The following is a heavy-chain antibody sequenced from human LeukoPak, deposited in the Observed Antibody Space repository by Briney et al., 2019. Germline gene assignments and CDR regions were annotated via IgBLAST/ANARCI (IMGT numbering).Heavy chain of an antibody. CDR1: GYNFTKYW. V-gene: IGHV5-51*01. Sequence: GESLKISCKGPGYNFTKYWIGWVRQKPGKGLEWMGIIDPDDSDTKYSPSFQGQVTISVDKSISTAYLQWSSLKASDTALYFCARHGGIIIGSPDVWGQGTAVTVTS. CDR2: IDPDDSDT. J-gene: IGHJ6*02. CDR3: ARHGGIIIGSPDV. D-gene: IGHD2/OR15-2a*01.